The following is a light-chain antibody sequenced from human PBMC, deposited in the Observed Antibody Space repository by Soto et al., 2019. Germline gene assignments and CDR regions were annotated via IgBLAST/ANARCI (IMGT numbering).Light chain of an antibody. V-gene: IGKV1-39*01. J-gene: IGKJ1*01. CDR3: QPTYNLPRT. CDR1: LTIGDS. Sequence: DIRMTQSPSSLSASVGDRVTITCRASLTIGDSLSWFQQKVGKPPTLLIYGASALQSGVPARFSGSGSGTDFTLTISNMQREDFATYYCQPTYNLPRTFGQGTKVDIK. CDR2: GAS.